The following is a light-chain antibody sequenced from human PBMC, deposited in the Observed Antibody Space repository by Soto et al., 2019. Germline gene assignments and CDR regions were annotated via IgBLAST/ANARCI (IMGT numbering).Light chain of an antibody. V-gene: IGKV1-5*03. CDR3: QQYNGSPWT. CDR1: QSISSW. J-gene: IGKJ1*01. CDR2: QAS. Sequence: DLQMTQSPFTLSASVGDRVTITCGASQSISSWLAWYQQKPGSAPKLLIYQASTLQTGVPSRFSGSGSGTEFTLTISSLQPDDFATYYCQQYNGSPWTFGQGTKVDIK.